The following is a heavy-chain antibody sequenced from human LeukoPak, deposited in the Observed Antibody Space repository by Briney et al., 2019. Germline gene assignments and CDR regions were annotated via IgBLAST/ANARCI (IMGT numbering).Heavy chain of an antibody. CDR3: ARDETYYYDSSGYPEFVY. D-gene: IGHD3-22*01. CDR2: INSDGSST. V-gene: IGHV3-74*01. CDR1: GFTFSSYW. J-gene: IGHJ4*02. Sequence: SGGSLRLSCAASGFTFSSYWMHWVRQAPGKGLVWVSRINSDGSSTNYADSVKGRFTISRDNAKNTLYLQMNSLRAEDTAVYYCARDETYYYDSSGYPEFVYWGQGTLVTVSS.